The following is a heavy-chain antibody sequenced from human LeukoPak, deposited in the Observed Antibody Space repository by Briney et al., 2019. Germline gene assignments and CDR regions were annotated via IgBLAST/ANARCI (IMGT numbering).Heavy chain of an antibody. Sequence: GGSLRLSCAASGFNFSTYSMNWVRQAPGKGLEWVSYISFISSTIYYADSVKGRFTISRDNAKNSLYLQMNSLRAEDTAVYYCVTNFDPDVDWGQGTLVTVSS. CDR2: ISFISSTI. CDR1: GFNFSTYS. J-gene: IGHJ4*02. CDR3: VTNFDPDVD. V-gene: IGHV3-48*01. D-gene: IGHD3-9*01.